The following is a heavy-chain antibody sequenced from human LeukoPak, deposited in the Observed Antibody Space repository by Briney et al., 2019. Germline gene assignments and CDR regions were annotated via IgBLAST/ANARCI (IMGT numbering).Heavy chain of an antibody. CDR1: GYSISSGYY. CDR2: IYHSGST. V-gene: IGHV4-38-2*01. CDR3: ARHSTHFWSGLDWFDP. J-gene: IGHJ5*02. Sequence: SETLSLTCAVSGYSISSGYYWGWIRQPPGKGLEWIGSIYHSGSTYYNPSLKSRVTISVDTSKNQFSLKLSSVTAADTAVHYCARHSTHFWSGLDWFDPWGQGTLVTVSS. D-gene: IGHD3-3*02.